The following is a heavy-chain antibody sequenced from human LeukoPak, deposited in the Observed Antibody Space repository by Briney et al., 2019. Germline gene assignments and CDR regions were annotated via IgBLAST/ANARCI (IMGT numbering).Heavy chain of an antibody. CDR2: IYPGDSDT. D-gene: IGHD6-13*01. Sequence: GESLKISCKGSGYSFTSYWIGWVRQMPGKGLEWMGIIYPGDSDTRYSPSFQGQATISADKSISTAYLQWSSLKAPDTAMYYCARSSSSSWFTVKYYFDYWGQGTLVTVSS. CDR1: GYSFTSYW. V-gene: IGHV5-51*01. J-gene: IGHJ4*02. CDR3: ARSSSSSWFTVKYYFDY.